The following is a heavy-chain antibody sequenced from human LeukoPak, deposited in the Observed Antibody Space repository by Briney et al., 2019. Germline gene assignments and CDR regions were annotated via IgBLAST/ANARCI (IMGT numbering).Heavy chain of an antibody. Sequence: GGSLRLSCAASGFTFSSYSMNWVRQAPGKGLEWVSVTGDSGGSTYYADSVKGRFTISRDNSKNTLYLQMNSLRAEDTAVYYCAKGGIMQSSSPGLQYFDLWGRGTLVSVSS. V-gene: IGHV3-23*01. CDR2: TGDSGGST. CDR3: AKGGIMQSSSPGLQYFDL. D-gene: IGHD6-6*01. CDR1: GFTFSSYS. J-gene: IGHJ2*01.